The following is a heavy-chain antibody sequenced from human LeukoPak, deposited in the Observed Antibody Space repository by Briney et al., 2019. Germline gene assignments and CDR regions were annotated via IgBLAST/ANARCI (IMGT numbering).Heavy chain of an antibody. Sequence: GGSLRLSCGASGFIFNSYEMNWVRQAPGKGLEWVAFISFSGNSIYYADSVKGRFTISRDNSKNTLYLQMNSLRAEDTAVYYCAKGARDYYDSSGYYYGGDYFDYWGQGTLITVSS. CDR2: ISFSGNSI. J-gene: IGHJ4*02. CDR3: AKGARDYYDSSGYYYGGDYFDY. D-gene: IGHD3-22*01. CDR1: GFIFNSYE. V-gene: IGHV3-48*03.